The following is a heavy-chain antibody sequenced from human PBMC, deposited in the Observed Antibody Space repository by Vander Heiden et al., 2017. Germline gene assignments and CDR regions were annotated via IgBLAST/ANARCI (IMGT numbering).Heavy chain of an antibody. CDR2: ISSSSSYI. CDR3: ARGIAVAGREGDY. V-gene: IGHV3-21*01. CDR1: RFTFSSSS. D-gene: IGHD6-19*01. Sequence: EVQLVESGGGLVKPGGSLRFSCAAARFTFSSSSMNWVRQAPGKGLEWVSSISSSSSYIYYADSVKGRFTISRDNAKNSLYLQMNSLRAEDTAVYYCARGIAVAGREGDYWGQGTLVTVSS. J-gene: IGHJ4*02.